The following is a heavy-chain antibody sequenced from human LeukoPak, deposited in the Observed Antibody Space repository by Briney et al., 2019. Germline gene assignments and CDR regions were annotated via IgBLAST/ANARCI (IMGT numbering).Heavy chain of an antibody. D-gene: IGHD2-21*02. Sequence: PGGSLRLSCAASGFTFSIYAMRWVRQAPGKGLEGVSAISGSGGSTYYADSVKGRFTISRDNSKNTLYLQMNSLRAEDTAVYYCAKDSAYCGGDCYIENLRDAFDIWGQGTMVTVSS. CDR3: AKDSAYCGGDCYIENLRDAFDI. CDR1: GFTFSIYA. V-gene: IGHV3-23*01. CDR2: ISGSGGST. J-gene: IGHJ3*02.